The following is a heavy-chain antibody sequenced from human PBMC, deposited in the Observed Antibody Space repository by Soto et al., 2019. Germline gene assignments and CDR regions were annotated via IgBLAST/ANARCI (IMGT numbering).Heavy chain of an antibody. J-gene: IGHJ4*02. CDR1: GYTFTDYY. V-gene: IGHV1-2*02. CDR3: ARRKGDYYDSSGYHYYFDY. Sequence: ASVTVSCKASGYTFTDYYVHWVRQAPGQGLEWMGWINPNSGGTQSAQKFQGRVTMTRDTSISTASMALSRLRSDDTAVYYCARRKGDYYDSSGYHYYFDYWGQGTLVTVSS. CDR2: INPNSGGT. D-gene: IGHD3-22*01.